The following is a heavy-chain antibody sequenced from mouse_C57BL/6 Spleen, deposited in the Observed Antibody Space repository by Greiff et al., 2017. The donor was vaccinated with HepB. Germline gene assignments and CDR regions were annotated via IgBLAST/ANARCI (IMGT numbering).Heavy chain of an antibody. D-gene: IGHD1-1*01. Sequence: VKLQQSGPELVKPGASVKISCKASGYAFSSSWMNWVKQRPGKGLEWIGRIYPGDGDTNYNGKFKGKATLTADKSSSTAYMQLSSLTSEDSAVYFCASPYYYGSSFYFDYWGQGTTLTVSS. CDR3: ASPYYYGSSFYFDY. CDR2: IYPGDGDT. CDR1: GYAFSSSW. J-gene: IGHJ2*01. V-gene: IGHV1-82*01.